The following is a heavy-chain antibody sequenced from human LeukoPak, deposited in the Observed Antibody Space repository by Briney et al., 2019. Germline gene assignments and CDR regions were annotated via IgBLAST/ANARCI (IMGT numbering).Heavy chain of an antibody. CDR1: GGSISSSSYY. D-gene: IGHD3-10*01. CDR2: IYYSGST. V-gene: IGHV4-39*07. CDR3: ARGPLLLWFGEPFDY. J-gene: IGHJ4*02. Sequence: SETLSLTCTVSGGSISSSSYYWGWIRQPPGKGLEWIGSIYYSGSTYYNPSLKSRVTISVDTSKNQFSLKLSSVTAADTAVYYCARGPLLLWFGEPFDYWGQGTLVTVSS.